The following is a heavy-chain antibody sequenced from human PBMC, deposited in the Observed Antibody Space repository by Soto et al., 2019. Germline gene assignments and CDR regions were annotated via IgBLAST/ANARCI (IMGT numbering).Heavy chain of an antibody. V-gene: IGHV1-18*01. CDR3: AREPAAGDWFDP. J-gene: IGHJ5*02. Sequence: ASVKVSCKASGYSFTSYGITCVRQAPGQGLEWMGWINTYNGNTNYAQKLQGRVTMTTDTSTSTAYMELRSLRSDDTAVYYCAREPAAGDWFDPWGQGTLVTVSS. CDR2: INTYNGNT. D-gene: IGHD6-13*01. CDR1: GYSFTSYG.